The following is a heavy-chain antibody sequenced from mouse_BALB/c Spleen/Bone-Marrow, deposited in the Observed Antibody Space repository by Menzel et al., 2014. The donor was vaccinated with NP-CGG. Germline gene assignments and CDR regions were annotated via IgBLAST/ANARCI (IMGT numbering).Heavy chain of an antibody. CDR2: IWSGGNT. CDR1: GFSLTNYA. CDR3: ARNYDYGLYYAMDY. D-gene: IGHD2-4*01. Sequence: QVQLQQSGPGLVQPSQSLSITCTVSGFSLTNYAVHWVRQSPGKGLEWLGVIWSGGNTDYNAAFISRLSISKDNSKSXVFFKMNSLQPNDTAIYYCARNYDYGLYYAMDYWGQGTSVTVSS. V-gene: IGHV2-2*02. J-gene: IGHJ4*01.